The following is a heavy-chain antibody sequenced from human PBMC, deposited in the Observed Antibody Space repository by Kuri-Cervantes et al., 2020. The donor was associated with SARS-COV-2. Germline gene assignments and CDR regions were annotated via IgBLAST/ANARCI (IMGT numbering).Heavy chain of an antibody. CDR3: ASIFGVVTEIDAFDI. V-gene: IGHV3-21*01. Sequence: GGSLRLSCAASGFTFSSYGMNWVRQAPGKGLEWVSSISSSSSYIYYADSVKGRFTISRDNAKNSLYLQMNSLRAEDTAVYYCASIFGVVTEIDAFDIWGQGTMVTVSS. J-gene: IGHJ3*02. D-gene: IGHD3-3*02. CDR1: GFTFSSYG. CDR2: ISSSSSYI.